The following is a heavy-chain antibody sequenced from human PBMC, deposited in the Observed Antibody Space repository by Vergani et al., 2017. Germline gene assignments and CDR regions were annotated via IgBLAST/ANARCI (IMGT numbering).Heavy chain of an antibody. D-gene: IGHD2-21*01. V-gene: IGHV3-7*01. CDR3: AKDQGGGDFDY. CDR2: IKQDGSEK. Sequence: EVQLVESGGGLVQPGGSLRLSCAASGFTFSSYWMSWVRQAPGKGLEWVANIKQDGSEKYYVDSVKGRFTISRDNAKNSLYLQINSLRAEDTAVYYCAKDQGGGDFDYWGQGTLVTVSS. CDR1: GFTFSSYW. J-gene: IGHJ4*02.